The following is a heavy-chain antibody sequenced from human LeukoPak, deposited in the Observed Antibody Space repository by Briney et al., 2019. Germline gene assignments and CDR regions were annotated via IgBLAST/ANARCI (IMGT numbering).Heavy chain of an antibody. V-gene: IGHV4-59*01. Sequence: ASETLSLTCTVSGCSISSYYWSWIQQPPGKRLEVIGEIYYSGSTNYNPSLKSRVTISVATSRNPCFLTLGSVPAVATAVYYCARLLVAMTRYYSAMDVWGQGTTVTVSS. CDR1: GCSISSYY. D-gene: IGHD5-12*01. J-gene: IGHJ6*02. CDR3: ARLLVAMTRYYSAMDV. CDR2: IYYSGST.